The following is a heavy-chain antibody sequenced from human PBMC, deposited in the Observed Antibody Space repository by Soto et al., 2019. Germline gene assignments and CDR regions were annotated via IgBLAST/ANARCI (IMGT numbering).Heavy chain of an antibody. J-gene: IGHJ3*02. CDR1: GGTFSSYA. Sequence: SVKVSCKASGGTFSSYAISWVRQAPGQGLEWMGGIILIFGTANYAQKFQRRVTITADESTSTAYMELSSLRSEDTAVYYCARDSMRLYCGGDWYGFDIWGQGTMVTVSS. CDR3: ARDSMRLYCGGDWYGFDI. D-gene: IGHD2-21*02. CDR2: IILIFGTA. V-gene: IGHV1-69*13.